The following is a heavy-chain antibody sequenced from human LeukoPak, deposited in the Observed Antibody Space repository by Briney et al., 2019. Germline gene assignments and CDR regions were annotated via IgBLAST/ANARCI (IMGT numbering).Heavy chain of an antibody. V-gene: IGHV3-7*01. Sequence: GSLTLSCVASGFTFSNYWMRWVRQAPGKGLEWVANIDPHGNNKLYVDSVKGRFSISRDNAKNSLYLQMNSLRVEDTAIYYCAREHWSTPDCWGQGTLVTVSS. CDR1: GFTFSNYW. D-gene: IGHD2-8*02. CDR3: AREHWSTPDC. CDR2: IDPHGNNK. J-gene: IGHJ4*02.